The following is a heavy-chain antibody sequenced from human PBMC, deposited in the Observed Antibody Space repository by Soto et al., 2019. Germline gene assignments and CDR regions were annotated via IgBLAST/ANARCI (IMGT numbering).Heavy chain of an antibody. Sequence: SETLSLTCAVYGGSFSGYYWSWIRQPPWKGLEWIGEINHSGSTNYNPSLKSRVTISVDTSKNQFSLKLSSVTAADTAVYYCARGVRLGITMIVVVIPYFDYWGQGTLVTVSS. V-gene: IGHV4-34*01. CDR3: ARGVRLGITMIVVVIPYFDY. CDR1: GGSFSGYY. J-gene: IGHJ4*02. D-gene: IGHD3-22*01. CDR2: INHSGST.